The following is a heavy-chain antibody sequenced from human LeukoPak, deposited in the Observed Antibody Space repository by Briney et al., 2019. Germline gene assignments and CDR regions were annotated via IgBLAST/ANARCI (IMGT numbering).Heavy chain of an antibody. CDR1: GGTLSSYA. CDR2: IIPILGIA. Sequence: GASVKVSCKASGGTLSSYAISWVRQAPGQGLEWMGRIIPILGIANYAQKFQGRVTITADKSTSTAYMELSSLRSEDTAVYYCATLGVTSSSWHEGYWGQGTLVTVSS. J-gene: IGHJ4*02. D-gene: IGHD6-13*01. CDR3: ATLGVTSSSWHEGY. V-gene: IGHV1-69*04.